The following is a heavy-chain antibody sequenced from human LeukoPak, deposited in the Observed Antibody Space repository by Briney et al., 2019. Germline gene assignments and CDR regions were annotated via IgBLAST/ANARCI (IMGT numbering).Heavy chain of an antibody. Sequence: ASVKVSCKASGYTFTCYYMHWVRQAPGQGLEWMGWINPNSGGTNYAQKFQGRVTMTRDTSISTAYMELSRLRSDDTAVYYCARLTGGGNTALYWGQGTLVTVSS. CDR2: INPNSGGT. CDR1: GYTFTCYY. D-gene: IGHD3-16*01. CDR3: ARLTGGGNTALY. J-gene: IGHJ4*02. V-gene: IGHV1-2*02.